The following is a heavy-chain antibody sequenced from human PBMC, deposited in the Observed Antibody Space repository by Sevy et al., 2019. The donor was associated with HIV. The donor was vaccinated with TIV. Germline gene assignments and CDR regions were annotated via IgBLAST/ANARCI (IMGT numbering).Heavy chain of an antibody. V-gene: IGHV3-23*01. Sequence: GGSLRLSCAASGLTFSSYAMSWVRQAPGKGLEWVSPISGSGGSTYYADSVKGRFTISRDNSKNTLYLQMNSLRAEDTAVYYCAKDADTAARPGYYYYMDVWGKGTTVTVSS. CDR1: GLTFSSYA. J-gene: IGHJ6*03. D-gene: IGHD6-6*01. CDR2: ISGSGGST. CDR3: AKDADTAARPGYYYYMDV.